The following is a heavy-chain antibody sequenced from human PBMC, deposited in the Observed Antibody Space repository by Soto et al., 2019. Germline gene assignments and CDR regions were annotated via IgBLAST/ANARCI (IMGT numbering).Heavy chain of an antibody. CDR1: GFILSNYN. CDR2: ISSSGSTI. D-gene: IGHD2-21*01. Sequence: GGSMRLSCAASGFILSNYNMNWVRQAPGKGLEWVSYISSSGSTIYYADSVKGRFTTSRDKAKNSLYLQMSSLRDEDTAVYYCARGVVSFYGMDVWGQGTTVTVSS. CDR3: ARGVVSFYGMDV. J-gene: IGHJ6*02. V-gene: IGHV3-48*02.